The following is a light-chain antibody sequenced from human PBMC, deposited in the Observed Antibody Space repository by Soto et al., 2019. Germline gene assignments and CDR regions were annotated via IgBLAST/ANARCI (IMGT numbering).Light chain of an antibody. CDR3: QLSYSTPIP. CDR2: AAS. V-gene: IGKV1-39*01. Sequence: ITQSPAPLTVSPGGRATLSCRASQSISSYLNWYQQKPGKAPKLLIYAASSLQSGVPSRFSGSGSGTDFTLTISSLQPEDFATYYSQLSYSTPIPFGQGTRPAI. CDR1: QSISSY. J-gene: IGKJ5*01.